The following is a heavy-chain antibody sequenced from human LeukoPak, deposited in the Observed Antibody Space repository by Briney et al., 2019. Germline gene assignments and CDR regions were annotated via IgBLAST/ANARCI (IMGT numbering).Heavy chain of an antibody. V-gene: IGHV3-9*01. D-gene: IGHD3-22*01. CDR2: ISWNSGSI. J-gene: IGHJ4*02. CDR3: AKDYYYDSSGPVDY. Sequence: GGSLRLSCAASGFTFDDYAMHWVRQAPGKGPEWVSGISWNSGSIGYADSVKGRFTISRDNAKNSLYLQMNSLRAEDTALYYCAKDYYYDSSGPVDYWGQGTLVTVSS. CDR1: GFTFDDYA.